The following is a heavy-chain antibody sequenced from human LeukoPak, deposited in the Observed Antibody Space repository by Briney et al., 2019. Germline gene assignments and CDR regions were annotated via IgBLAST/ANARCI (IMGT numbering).Heavy chain of an antibody. CDR3: ARDGSVAESDGFDY. Sequence: GASVKVSCKASGYTFTGYYMHWVRQAPGQGLEWMGWINPNSGGTNYAQKFQGRVTMTRDTSISTAYMALSRLRSDDTAVYYCARDGSVAESDGFDYWGQGTLVTVSS. CDR2: INPNSGGT. D-gene: IGHD2-15*01. CDR1: GYTFTGYY. J-gene: IGHJ4*02. V-gene: IGHV1-2*02.